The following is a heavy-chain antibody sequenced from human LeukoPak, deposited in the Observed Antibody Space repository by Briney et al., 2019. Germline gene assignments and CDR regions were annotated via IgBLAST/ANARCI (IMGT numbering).Heavy chain of an antibody. J-gene: IGHJ6*03. CDR2: INPSGGST. V-gene: IGHV1-46*01. Sequence: GASVKVSCKASGYTFTSYYMHWVRQAPGQGLEWMGIINPSGGSTSYAQKFQGRVTMTRDMSTSTVYMELSSLRSEDTAVYYCARARGYYDSSGYYYYYYMDVWGKGTTVTVSS. D-gene: IGHD3-22*01. CDR3: ARARGYYDSSGYYYYYYMDV. CDR1: GYTFTSYY.